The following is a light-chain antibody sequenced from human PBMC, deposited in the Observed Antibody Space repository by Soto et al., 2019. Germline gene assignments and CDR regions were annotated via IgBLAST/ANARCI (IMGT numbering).Light chain of an antibody. J-gene: IGLJ2*01. V-gene: IGLV2-18*02. CDR3: SSYTTSSTVV. Sequence: QSALTQPPSVSGSPGQSVTISCTGTSSDVGYYNRVSWYQQPPGPAPKLMVFEVSNRPSGVPDRFSGSKSGNTASLTISGLQAEDEADYYCSSYTTSSTVVFGGGTKVTVL. CDR2: EVS. CDR1: SSDVGYYNR.